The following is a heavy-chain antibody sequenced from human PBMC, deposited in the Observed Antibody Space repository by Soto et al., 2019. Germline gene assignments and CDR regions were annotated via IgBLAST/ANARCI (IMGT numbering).Heavy chain of an antibody. CDR2: ISAHNGNT. CDR1: GYAFTTYG. V-gene: IGHV1-18*01. CDR3: ARARYGDY. Sequence: QVHLVQSGAEVKKPGASVKVSCKGSGYAFTTYGITWVRQAPGQGLEWMGWISAHNGNTNYAQKLPGRVTVTRATSTRTAYMELWSLRSDDPSLYYCARARYGDYWGQGALVTVSS. J-gene: IGHJ4*02. D-gene: IGHD1-1*01.